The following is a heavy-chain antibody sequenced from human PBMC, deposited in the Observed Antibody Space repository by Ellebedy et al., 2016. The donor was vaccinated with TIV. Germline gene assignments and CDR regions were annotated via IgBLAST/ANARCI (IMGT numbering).Heavy chain of an antibody. CDR1: GFTFSSYW. J-gene: IGHJ3*01. V-gene: IGHV3-7*01. D-gene: IGHD1-26*01. CDR3: ATDGSYGNYRSPTHGFEF. Sequence: GGSLRLSCAAPGFTFSSYWMSWVRQAPGKGLEWVANINQDGSETYYVDSVKGRFTISRDNAKNSLYLQMNSLGADDTAVYYCATDGSYGNYRSPTHGFEFWGQGTLVTVSS. CDR2: INQDGSET.